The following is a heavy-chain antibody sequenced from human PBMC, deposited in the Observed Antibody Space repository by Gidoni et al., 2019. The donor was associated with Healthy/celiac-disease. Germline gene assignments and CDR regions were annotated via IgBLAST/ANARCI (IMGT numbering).Heavy chain of an antibody. J-gene: IGHJ5*02. Sequence: QVQLQESGPGLVKPSETLSLTCTVSGGSVSSGSYYWSSIRQPPGKGLEWIGYIYYSGSTNYNPSLKSRVTISVDTSKNQFSLKLSSVTAADTAVYYCARDEGMVVAPWGQGTLVTVSS. CDR2: IYYSGST. CDR1: GGSVSSGSYY. CDR3: ARDEGMVVAP. V-gene: IGHV4-61*01. D-gene: IGHD2-15*01.